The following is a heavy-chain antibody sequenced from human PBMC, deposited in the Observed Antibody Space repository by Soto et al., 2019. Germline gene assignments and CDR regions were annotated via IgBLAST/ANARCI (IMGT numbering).Heavy chain of an antibody. CDR3: AREASVLIPAAQPSRFDS. CDR2: ISPYSGYT. V-gene: IGHV1-18*01. J-gene: IGHJ4*02. Sequence: VSVKVSCKGVGYSFRKYGSDWVRQAPGQGLEWVGWISPYSGYTHSAQKFHGRLTLTTDTAASTAYMELRILRSADTALYYCAREASVLIPAAQPSRFDSWGQGTLVTVSS. D-gene: IGHD2-2*01. CDR1: GYSFRKYG.